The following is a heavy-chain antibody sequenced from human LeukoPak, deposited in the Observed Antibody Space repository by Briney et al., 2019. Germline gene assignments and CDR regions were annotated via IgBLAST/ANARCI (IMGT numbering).Heavy chain of an antibody. CDR3: ASTGSGY. CDR1: GFTVSSNY. J-gene: IGHJ4*02. CDR2: IYSGGST. Sequence: GGSLRLSCAASGFTVSSNYMSWVRQAPGKGLEWVSIIYSGGSTYYADSVKGRFTISRDNSKNTLYLQMGSLRAEDMAVYYCASTGSGYWGQGTLVTVSS. D-gene: IGHD3-10*01. V-gene: IGHV3-53*05.